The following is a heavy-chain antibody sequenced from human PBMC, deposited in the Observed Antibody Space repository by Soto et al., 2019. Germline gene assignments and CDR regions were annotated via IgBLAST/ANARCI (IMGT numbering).Heavy chain of an antibody. D-gene: IGHD2-21*02. Sequence: GGSLRLSCAASGFTFSSYPMHWVRQAPGKGLEWVAVISYDGSNKHYADSVKGRFTISRDSSKDTLYLQINSLKPEDSAVYYCARSIVLVTALDYWGQGTLVTVSS. CDR3: ARSIVLVTALDY. J-gene: IGHJ4*02. CDR1: GFTFSSYP. CDR2: ISYDGSNK. V-gene: IGHV3-30-3*01.